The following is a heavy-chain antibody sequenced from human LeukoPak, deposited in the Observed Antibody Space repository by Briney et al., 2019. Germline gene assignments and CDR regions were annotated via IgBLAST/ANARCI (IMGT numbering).Heavy chain of an antibody. Sequence: ASETLSLTCTVSGGSISSGNYYWSWIRQPAGKGLEWIGRIYSSGSTNYNPSLKSRVTISVDTSKNQFSLKLSSVTAADTAVYYCARSTGVFNYYDSSGGAFDIWGQGTMVTVSS. CDR3: ARSTGVFNYYDSSGGAFDI. J-gene: IGHJ3*02. D-gene: IGHD3-22*01. CDR2: IYSSGST. V-gene: IGHV4-61*10. CDR1: GGSISSGNYY.